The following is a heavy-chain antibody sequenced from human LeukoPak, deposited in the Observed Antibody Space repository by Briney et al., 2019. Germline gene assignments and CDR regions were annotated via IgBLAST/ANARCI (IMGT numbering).Heavy chain of an antibody. Sequence: ASVKVSCKVSGYTLTELSMHWVRQAPGKGLEWMGGFDPEDGESIYAQKFQGRVTMTEDTSTDTAYMELSSLRSEDTAVYYCATAVYSGDYYYYGMDVWGQGTTVTVSS. CDR3: ATAVYSGDYYYYGMDV. V-gene: IGHV1-24*01. CDR1: GYTLTELS. CDR2: FDPEDGES. J-gene: IGHJ6*02. D-gene: IGHD2-8*01.